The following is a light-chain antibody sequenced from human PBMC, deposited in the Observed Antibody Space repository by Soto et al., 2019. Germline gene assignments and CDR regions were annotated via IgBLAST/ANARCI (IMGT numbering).Light chain of an antibody. Sequence: EIVLKQSPGTLALSPGERATLSCRASQSVQFNYVDWYQQKPGQAPRLLIYGASSRATGIPDRFSGSGSGMDFTLTISSLAPEDFAVYYCQQSGDSQWTFGQGTEVYTK. J-gene: IGKJ1*01. V-gene: IGKV3-20*01. CDR3: QQSGDSQWT. CDR2: GAS. CDR1: QSVQFNY.